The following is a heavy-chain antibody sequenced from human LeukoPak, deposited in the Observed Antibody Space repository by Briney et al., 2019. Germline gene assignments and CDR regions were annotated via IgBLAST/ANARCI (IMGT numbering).Heavy chain of an antibody. D-gene: IGHD3-22*01. V-gene: IGHV1-46*01. CDR1: GYTFTTYY. CDR2: INPSGGSP. J-gene: IGHJ4*02. Sequence: ASVKVSCKASGYTFTTYYMHWVRQAPGKGLEWMGIINPSGGSPNHARKFQGRVAMTRDTSTTTVYMELSSLSSEDTAVYYCAKGRGITDYYDSSGYYKTPFDYWGQGTLVTVSS. CDR3: AKGRGITDYYDSSGYYKTPFDY.